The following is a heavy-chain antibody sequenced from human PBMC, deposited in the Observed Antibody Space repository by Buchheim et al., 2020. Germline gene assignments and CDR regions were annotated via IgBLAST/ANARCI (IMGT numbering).Heavy chain of an antibody. D-gene: IGHD3-3*01. V-gene: IGHV4-34*01. CDR2: INHSGST. J-gene: IGHJ5*02. CDR3: ARGSLFWSGYYPRVGYNWFDP. CDR1: GGSFSGYY. Sequence: QVQLQQWGAGLLKPSETLSLTCAVYGGSFSGYYWSWIRQPPGKGLEWIGEINHSGSTNYNPSLKSRVTISVDTSKNQFSLKLSSVTAADTAVYYCARGSLFWSGYYPRVGYNWFDPWGQGTL.